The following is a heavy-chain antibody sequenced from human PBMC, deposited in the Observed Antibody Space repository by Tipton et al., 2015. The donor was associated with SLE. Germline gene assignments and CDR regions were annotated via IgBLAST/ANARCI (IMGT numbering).Heavy chain of an antibody. V-gene: IGHV1-2*02. J-gene: IGHJ4*02. CDR2: INPNSGGT. D-gene: IGHD6-13*01. Sequence: QLVQSGAEVKKPGASVKVSCKASGYTFTSYGISWVRQAPGQGLEWMGWINPNSGGTNYAQKFQGRVTMTRDTSISTAYMELSRLRSDDTAVYYCARDHRHSSSWYGGYYFDYWGQGTLVTVSS. CDR1: GYTFTSYG. CDR3: ARDHRHSSSWYGGYYFDY.